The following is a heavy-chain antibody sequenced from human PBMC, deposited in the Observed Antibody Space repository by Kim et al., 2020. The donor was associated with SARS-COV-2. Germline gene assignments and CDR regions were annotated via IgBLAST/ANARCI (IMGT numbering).Heavy chain of an antibody. Sequence: SETLSLTCTVSGGSVSSGSYYWSWIRQPPGKGLEWIGYIYYSGSTNYNPSLKSRVTISVDTSKNQFSLKLSSVTAADTAVYYCARDRFEYYDSSGPKTRYYYYGMDVWGQGTTVTVSS. V-gene: IGHV4-61*01. D-gene: IGHD3-22*01. J-gene: IGHJ6*02. CDR3: ARDRFEYYDSSGPKTRYYYYGMDV. CDR2: IYYSGST. CDR1: GGSVSSGSYY.